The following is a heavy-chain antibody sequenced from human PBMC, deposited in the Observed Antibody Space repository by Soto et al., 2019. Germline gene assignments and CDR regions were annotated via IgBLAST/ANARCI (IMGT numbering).Heavy chain of an antibody. CDR3: AADQVGGSGVDY. CDR1: GFTFTSSA. D-gene: IGHD3-10*01. CDR2: IVVGSGNT. Sequence: SVKVSCKASGFTFTSSAVQWVRQARGQRLEWIGWIVVGSGNTNYAQKFQERVTITRDMSTSTAYMELSSLRSEDTAVYYCAADQVGGSGVDYWGQGPLVTVSS. V-gene: IGHV1-58*01. J-gene: IGHJ4*02.